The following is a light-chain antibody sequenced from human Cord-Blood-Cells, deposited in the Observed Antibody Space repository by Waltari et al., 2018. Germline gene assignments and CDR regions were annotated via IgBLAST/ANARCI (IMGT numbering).Light chain of an antibody. V-gene: IGKV3-20*01. Sequence: EIVLTQSPGTLSLSPGERATLSCRASQSVSSSYLAWYQQKPGQAPRLPIYGASSRATGIPDRFSGSGSGTDFTLTISRLEPEDFAVYYCQQYGSSHTFGQGTKVEIK. CDR1: QSVSSSY. CDR3: QQYGSSHT. J-gene: IGKJ1*01. CDR2: GAS.